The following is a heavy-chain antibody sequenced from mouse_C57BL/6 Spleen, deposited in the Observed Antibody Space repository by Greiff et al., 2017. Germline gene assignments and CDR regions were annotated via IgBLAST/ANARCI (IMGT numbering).Heavy chain of an antibody. J-gene: IGHJ2*01. CDR3: ARGGLYYGYDFDY. D-gene: IGHD2-2*01. CDR2: INPGSGGT. CDR1: GYAFTNYL. Sequence: QVQLQQSGAELVRPGTSVKVSCKASGYAFTNYLIEWVKQRPGQGLEWIGVINPGSGGTNYNEKFKGKATLTADKSSSTAYMQLSSLTSEDSAVYFCARGGLYYGYDFDYWGQGTTLTVSS. V-gene: IGHV1-54*01.